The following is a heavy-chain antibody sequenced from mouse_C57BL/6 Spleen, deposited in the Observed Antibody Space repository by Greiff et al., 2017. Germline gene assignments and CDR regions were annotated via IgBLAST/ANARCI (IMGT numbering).Heavy chain of an antibody. CDR1: GFTFSDYG. CDR3: ARTDYGSSYWFAY. D-gene: IGHD1-1*01. V-gene: IGHV5-17*01. J-gene: IGHJ3*01. CDR2: ISSGSSTI. Sequence: DVQLVESGGGLVKPGGSLKLSCAASGFTFSDYGMHWVRQAPEKGLEWVAYISSGSSTIYYADTVKGRFTISRDNAKNTLFLQMTSLRSEDTAMYYCARTDYGSSYWFAYWGQGTLVTVSA.